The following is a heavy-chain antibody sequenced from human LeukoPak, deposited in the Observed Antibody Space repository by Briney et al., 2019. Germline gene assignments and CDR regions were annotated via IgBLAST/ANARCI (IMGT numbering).Heavy chain of an antibody. Sequence: ASVRVSCKASGYTFTHHGFSWVRQAPGQGLEWMGYINGYSGKTNYSQEFQDRVTMTTDTSTSTVYMELRNLKSDDTAVYYCARERLGYCSGGTCHGADYWGQGPRSPSP. V-gene: IGHV1-18*01. D-gene: IGHD2-15*01. CDR2: INGYSGKT. CDR1: GYTFTHHG. J-gene: IGHJ4*02. CDR3: ARERLGYCSGGTCHGADY.